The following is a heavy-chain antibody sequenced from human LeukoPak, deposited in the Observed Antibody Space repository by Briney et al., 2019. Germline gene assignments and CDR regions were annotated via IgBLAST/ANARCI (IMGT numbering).Heavy chain of an antibody. D-gene: IGHD2-21*02. CDR3: ARGLRHIVVVTAIRYFDY. Sequence: SETLSLTCTVSGGSISSYYWSWIRQPAGKGLEWIGRIYTSGSTNYNPSLKSRVTMSVDTSKNQFSLKLNSVTAADTAVYYCARGLRHIVVVTAIRYFDYWGQGTLVTVTS. CDR1: GGSISSYY. CDR2: IYTSGST. V-gene: IGHV4-4*07. J-gene: IGHJ4*02.